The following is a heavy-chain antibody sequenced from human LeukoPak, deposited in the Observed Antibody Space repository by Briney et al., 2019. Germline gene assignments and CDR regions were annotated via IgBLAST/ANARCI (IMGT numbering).Heavy chain of an antibody. D-gene: IGHD3-22*01. CDR1: GFTFKSHA. J-gene: IGHJ3*02. Sequence: PGGFLRLSCAASGFTFKSHAMSWVRQAPGKGLEWVSATSGSGGSRFYADSVKGRFTISRDNSKNTLYLQMNSLRAEDTAVYYCAKFPSYDSSGHDGFDIWGQGTRVTVSS. CDR3: AKFPSYDSSGHDGFDI. CDR2: TSGSGGSR. V-gene: IGHV3-23*01.